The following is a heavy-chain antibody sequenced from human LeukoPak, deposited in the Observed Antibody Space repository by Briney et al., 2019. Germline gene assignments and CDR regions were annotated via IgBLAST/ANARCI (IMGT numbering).Heavy chain of an antibody. J-gene: IGHJ3*02. V-gene: IGHV4-39*01. D-gene: IGHD3-10*01. Sequence: SETLSLTCTVSGGSISSSSYYWGWIRQPPGKGLEWIGTITYSGNTYYKPSLKSRVTISVDTSKTQLSLKLSSVTAADAAVYYCARLSSGSFDIWGQGTIVTVSS. CDR1: GGSISSSSYY. CDR2: ITYSGNT. CDR3: ARLSSGSFDI.